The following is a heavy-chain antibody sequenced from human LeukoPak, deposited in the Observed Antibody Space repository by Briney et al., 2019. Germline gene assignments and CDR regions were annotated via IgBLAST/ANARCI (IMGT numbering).Heavy chain of an antibody. D-gene: IGHD5-12*01. Sequence: GGSLRLSCAASGFTSSSYAMHWVRQAPGKGLEYVSAISSNGGSTYYANSVKGRFTISRDNSKNTLYLQMGSLRAEDMAVYYCARDQESGYEYDYWGRGTLVTVSS. CDR1: GFTSSSYA. CDR2: ISSNGGST. J-gene: IGHJ4*02. V-gene: IGHV3-64*01. CDR3: ARDQESGYEYDY.